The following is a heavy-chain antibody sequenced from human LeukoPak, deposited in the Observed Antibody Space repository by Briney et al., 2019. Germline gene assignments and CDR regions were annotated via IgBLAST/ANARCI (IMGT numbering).Heavy chain of an antibody. D-gene: IGHD2-15*01. CDR1: GGSITSSGFY. CDR2: IYYGGSA. Sequence: SDTLSLTCTVSGGSITSSGFYWGWIRQPPGKGLEWIGNIYYGGSAYYNPSLKSRVTISVDTSKNQFSLKLSSVTAADTAVYYCARQPNIVVVDNWFDPWGQGTLVAVS. V-gene: IGHV4-39*07. CDR3: ARQPNIVVVDNWFDP. J-gene: IGHJ5*02.